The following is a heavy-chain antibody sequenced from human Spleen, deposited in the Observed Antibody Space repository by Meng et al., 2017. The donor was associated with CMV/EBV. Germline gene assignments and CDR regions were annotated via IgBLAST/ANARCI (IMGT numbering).Heavy chain of an antibody. Sequence: GSLRLSCTVSGGSISSSSYYWGWIRQPPGKGLEWIGSIYYSGSTYYNPSLKSRVTISVDTSKNQFSLKLSSVTAADTAVYYCVFSWDDAFDIWGQGTMVTVSS. D-gene: IGHD6-13*01. CDR2: IYYSGST. CDR1: GGSISSSSYY. V-gene: IGHV4-39*07. J-gene: IGHJ3*02. CDR3: VFSWDDAFDI.